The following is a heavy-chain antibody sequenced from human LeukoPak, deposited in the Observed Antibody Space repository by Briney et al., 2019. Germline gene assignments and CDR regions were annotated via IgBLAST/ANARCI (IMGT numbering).Heavy chain of an antibody. CDR3: ARDIDDILTGYGGFDY. D-gene: IGHD3-9*01. V-gene: IGHV1-69*05. CDR1: GGTFSSYA. CDR2: IIPIFGTA. J-gene: IGHJ4*02. Sequence: GASVKVSCKASGGTFSSYAISWVRQAPGQGLEWMGGIIPIFGTANYAQKFQGRVTITTDESTSTAYMELSSLRSEDTAVYYCARDIDDILTGYGGFDYWGQGTLVTVSS.